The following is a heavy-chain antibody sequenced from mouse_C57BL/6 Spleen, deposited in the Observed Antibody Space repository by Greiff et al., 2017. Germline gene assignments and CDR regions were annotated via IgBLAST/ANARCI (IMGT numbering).Heavy chain of an antibody. CDR3: ARLLLRGAMDY. CDR2: INPYNGGT. D-gene: IGHD1-1*01. V-gene: IGHV1-19*01. CDR1: GYTFTDYY. J-gene: IGHJ4*01. Sequence: VQLQQSGPVLVKPGASVKMSCKASGYTFTDYYMNWVKQSHGKSLEWIGVINPYNGGTSYNQKFKGKATLTVDKSSSTAYMELNSLTSEDSAVYYCARLLLRGAMDYWGQGTSVTVSS.